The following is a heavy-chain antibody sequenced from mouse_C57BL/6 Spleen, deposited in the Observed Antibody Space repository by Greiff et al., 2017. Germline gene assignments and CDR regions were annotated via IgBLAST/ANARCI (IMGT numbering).Heavy chain of an antibody. CDR2: IRNKANNHAT. Sequence: EVKLMESGGGLVQPGGSMKLSCAASGFTFSDAWMDWVRQSPEKGLEWVAEIRNKANNHATYYAESVKGRFTISRDDSKSSVYLQMNSLRAEDTGIYYCTRGEDYDGVYYAMDYWGQGTSVTVSS. J-gene: IGHJ4*01. V-gene: IGHV6-6*01. D-gene: IGHD2-4*01. CDR1: GFTFSDAW. CDR3: TRGEDYDGVYYAMDY.